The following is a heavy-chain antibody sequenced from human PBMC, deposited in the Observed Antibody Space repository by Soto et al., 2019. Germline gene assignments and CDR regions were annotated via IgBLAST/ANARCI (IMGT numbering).Heavy chain of an antibody. D-gene: IGHD4-17*01. CDR3: ASRYGRYYDY. V-gene: IGHV4-59*08. CDR1: GGSISSYY. Sequence: PSETLSLTCTVSGGSISSYYWSWIRQPPGKGLEWIGYIYYSGSTNYNPSLKSRVTISVDTSQNQFSLKLSSMTAADTAVYYCASRYGRYYDYWGQGTLVTVSS. CDR2: IYYSGST. J-gene: IGHJ4*02.